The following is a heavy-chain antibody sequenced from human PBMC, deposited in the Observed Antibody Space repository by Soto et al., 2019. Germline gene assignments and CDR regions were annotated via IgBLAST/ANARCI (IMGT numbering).Heavy chain of an antibody. J-gene: IGHJ4*02. D-gene: IGHD3-22*01. CDR1: GFTFSAYA. CDR2: ISSRSDTL. Sequence: PGGSLRLSCEGSGFTFSAYAMNWVRQAPGKGLEWVSYISSRSDTLYYADSVKGRFTISRDNAKNSVYLQMNSLRAEDTAVYYCARGAHDPDSSGYSNAPYWGQGTLVTVSS. V-gene: IGHV3-48*04. CDR3: ARGAHDPDSSGYSNAPY.